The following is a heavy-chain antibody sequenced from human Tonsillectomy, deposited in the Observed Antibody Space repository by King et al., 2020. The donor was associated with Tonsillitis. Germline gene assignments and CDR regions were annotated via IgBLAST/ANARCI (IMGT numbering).Heavy chain of an antibody. Sequence: EVQLVESGGGLVQPGGSLRLSCAASGFTFSSYAMSWVRQAPGKGLEWVSVIYSAGSSTYYADSVKGRFTISRDNSKNTLYMQMNSLRAEDTAVYYCAKYAPCSYYYDGGANHFDYWGQGTLVTVSS. V-gene: IGHV3-23*03. D-gene: IGHD3-22*01. CDR2: IYSAGSST. CDR1: GFTFSSYA. J-gene: IGHJ4*02. CDR3: AKYAPCSYYYDGGANHFDY.